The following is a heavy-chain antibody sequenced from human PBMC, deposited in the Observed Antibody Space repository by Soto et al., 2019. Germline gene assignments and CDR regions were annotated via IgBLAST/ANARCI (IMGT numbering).Heavy chain of an antibody. J-gene: IGHJ6*02. D-gene: IGHD3-10*01. CDR3: ARDRDYYGSGTRGNCYYDMDV. CDR1: GFTFRDYA. CDR2: ISYDGSNK. Sequence: ESVGGVVQPGRSLRLSCAASGFTFRDYAMHWVRQAPGKGLEWVAVISYDGSNKYYADSVKGRFIISRDNSKNTLYMQMHSLRDEDTAVYYCARDRDYYGSGTRGNCYYDMDVWGQGTTVTVSS. V-gene: IGHV3-30-3*01.